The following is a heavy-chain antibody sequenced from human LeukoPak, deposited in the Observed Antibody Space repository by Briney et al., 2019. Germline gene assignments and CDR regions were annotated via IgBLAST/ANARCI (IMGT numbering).Heavy chain of an antibody. CDR1: GFTFSSYW. V-gene: IGHV3-7*01. D-gene: IGHD3-3*01. CDR3: ARGLTPITIFGVVSGYYYYYMDV. J-gene: IGHJ6*03. CDR2: INQDGREK. Sequence: GGSLRLSCAASGFTFSSYWMSWVRQAPGKGLEGVANINQDGREKYYVDSVKGRFTISRDNAKNSLYLQMNSLRAEDTAVYYCARGLTPITIFGVVSGYYYYYMDVWGKGTTVTVSS.